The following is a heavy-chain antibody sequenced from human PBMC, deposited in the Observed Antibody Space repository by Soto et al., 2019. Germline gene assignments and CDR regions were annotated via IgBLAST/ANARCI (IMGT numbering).Heavy chain of an antibody. D-gene: IGHD3-22*01. CDR3: ARTPGESSGYQYYFDY. V-gene: IGHV4-59*01. Sequence: SETLSLTCTVSGDSIISYYWNWIRQPPGKGLEWIGYIYYTGNTNYNPSLKSRVTISVDTSKNHFSLKVSSVTAADTAVYYCARTPGESSGYQYYFDYWGQGTLVTV. J-gene: IGHJ4*02. CDR2: IYYTGNT. CDR1: GDSIISYY.